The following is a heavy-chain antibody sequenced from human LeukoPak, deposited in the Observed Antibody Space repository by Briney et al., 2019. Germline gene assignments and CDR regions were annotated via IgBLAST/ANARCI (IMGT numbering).Heavy chain of an antibody. D-gene: IGHD3-22*01. CDR3: ASGTYYYDSSGYYYEIDY. J-gene: IGHJ4*02. Sequence: SVKVSCKASGGTFSSYAISWVRQAPGQGLEWMGGIIPIFGTANYAQKFQGRVTITADESTSTAYMELSSLRSEDTAVYYCASGTYYYDSSGYYYEIDYWGQGTLVTVSS. CDR1: GGTFSSYA. V-gene: IGHV1-69*13. CDR2: IIPIFGTA.